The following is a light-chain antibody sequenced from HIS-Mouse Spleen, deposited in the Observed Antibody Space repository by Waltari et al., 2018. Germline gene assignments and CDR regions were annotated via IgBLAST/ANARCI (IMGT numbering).Light chain of an antibody. Sequence: SYVLTQPPSVSVAPGKTARITCGGNNIGSKSVHWYQQKPGQAPVLGGYDDSDRPSGIPERFSGSNSGNTATLAISRVAAGDEADYYCQVWDSSSDHVVFGGGTKLTVL. CDR2: DDS. V-gene: IGLV3-21*03. CDR3: QVWDSSSDHVV. J-gene: IGLJ2*01. CDR1: NIGSKS.